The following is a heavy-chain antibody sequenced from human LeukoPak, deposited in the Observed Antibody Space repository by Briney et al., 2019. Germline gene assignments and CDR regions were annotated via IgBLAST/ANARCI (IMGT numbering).Heavy chain of an antibody. D-gene: IGHD3-22*01. CDR3: AREGYYGSSGYYYHDAFDI. CDR1: GASISSYS. V-gene: IGHV4-59*01. CDR2: LDYSGST. J-gene: IGHJ3*02. Sequence: SETLSLTCTVSGASISSYSWSWIRQTPGKGLEWIGYLDYSGSTNYNPSLKSRITISVDTSKNQFSLKLSSVTAADTAVYYCAREGYYGSSGYYYHDAFDIWGQGAMVTVSS.